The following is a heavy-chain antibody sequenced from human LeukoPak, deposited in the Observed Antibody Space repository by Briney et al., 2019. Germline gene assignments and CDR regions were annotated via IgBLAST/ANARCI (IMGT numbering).Heavy chain of an antibody. Sequence: ASVKVSCKASGGTFSSYAINWVRQATGQGLEWMGWMNPNSGNTGYAQKFQGRVTITRNTSISTAYMELSSLRSEDTAVYYCARGAPDFWSVYYMDVWGKGATVTVSS. D-gene: IGHD3-3*01. CDR1: GGTFSSYA. CDR3: ARGAPDFWSVYYMDV. V-gene: IGHV1-8*03. CDR2: MNPNSGNT. J-gene: IGHJ6*03.